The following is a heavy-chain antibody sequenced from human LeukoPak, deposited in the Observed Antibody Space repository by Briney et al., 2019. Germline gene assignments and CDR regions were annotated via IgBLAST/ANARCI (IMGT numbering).Heavy chain of an antibody. CDR2: IRYDGSNK. V-gene: IGHV3-30*02. CDR1: GFTFSSYG. J-gene: IGHJ4*02. CDR3: ANQELYCSSTSCQPHSFDY. D-gene: IGHD2-2*01. Sequence: LTGGSLRLSCAASGFTFSSYGMHWVRQAPGKGLEWVAFIRYDGSNKYYADSVKGRFTISRDNSKNTLYLQMNSLRAEDTAVYYCANQELYCSSTSCQPHSFDYWGQGTLVTVSS.